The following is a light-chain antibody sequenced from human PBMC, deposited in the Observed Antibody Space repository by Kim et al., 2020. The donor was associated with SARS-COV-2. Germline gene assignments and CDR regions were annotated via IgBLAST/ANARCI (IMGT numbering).Light chain of an antibody. CDR2: DAS. CDR3: QQRSNWLT. V-gene: IGKV3-11*01. J-gene: IGKJ3*01. CDR1: QSVSSY. Sequence: SLPPAKTATLSCRARQSVSSYLAWYQQKPGQAPRLLIYDASNRATGIPARFSGSGSGTDFTLTISSLEPEDFAVYYCQQRSNWLTFGPGTKVDIK.